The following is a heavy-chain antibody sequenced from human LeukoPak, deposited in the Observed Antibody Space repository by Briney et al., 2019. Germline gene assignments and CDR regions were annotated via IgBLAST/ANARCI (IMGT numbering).Heavy chain of an antibody. J-gene: IGHJ6*02. CDR2: IYSGGST. CDR1: GFTVSSNY. CDR3: AREMYYGILTGYYPHYYYGMDV. D-gene: IGHD3-9*01. V-gene: IGHV3-66*01. Sequence: GGSLRLSCAASGFTVSSNYMSWVRQAPGKGLEWVSVIYSGGSTYYADSVKGRFTISRDNSKNTLYLQMNSLRAEDTAVYYYAREMYYGILTGYYPHYYYGMDVWGQGTTVTVSS.